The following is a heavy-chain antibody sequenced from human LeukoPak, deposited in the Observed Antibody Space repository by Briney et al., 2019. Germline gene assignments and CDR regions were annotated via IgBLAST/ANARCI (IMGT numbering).Heavy chain of an antibody. Sequence: RASETLSLTCTVSGGSIGNSYWSWIRQPPGKGLEWIAYIYYTGSATYNPSLKSRVTISVDTSKNQFSLKLSSVTAADTAMYYCARLYDSYSYHNYFEPWGQGTLVTVSS. CDR3: ARLYDSYSYHNYFEP. V-gene: IGHV4-59*08. CDR1: GGSIGNSY. D-gene: IGHD3-16*01. CDR2: IYYTGSA. J-gene: IGHJ5*02.